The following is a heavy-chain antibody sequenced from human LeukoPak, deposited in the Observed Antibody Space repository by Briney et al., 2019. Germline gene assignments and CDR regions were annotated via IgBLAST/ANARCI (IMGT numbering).Heavy chain of an antibody. J-gene: IGHJ4*02. Sequence: PGGSLRLSCVASGFTFSGHWMSWVRQAPGKGLEWVSSVGGGADWTYYPGAVKGRFSISRDNSKNTLYLQMNNLRAEDTAVYYCAKALLVGTTPFDYWGQGTLVTVSS. CDR1: GFTFSGHW. V-gene: IGHV3-23*01. CDR3: AKALLVGTTPFDY. CDR2: VGGGADWT. D-gene: IGHD1-26*01.